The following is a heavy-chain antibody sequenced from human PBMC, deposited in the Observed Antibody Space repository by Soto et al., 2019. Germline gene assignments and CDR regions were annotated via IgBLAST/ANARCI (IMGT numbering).Heavy chain of an antibody. CDR3: AGGDNYYALGV. CDR2: ISYDGSNK. D-gene: IGHD2-15*01. Sequence: QLQLVESGGGVVQPGTSLRLSCTASGSTFSNYIMHWVRQAPGKGLDWVAFISYDGSNKDYADSVEGRFTIFRDNSKSTLYLDLSRLGPVDTAVYYCAGGDNYYALGVWGQGPTVTVSS. J-gene: IGHJ6*02. CDR1: GSTFSNYI. V-gene: IGHV3-30-3*01.